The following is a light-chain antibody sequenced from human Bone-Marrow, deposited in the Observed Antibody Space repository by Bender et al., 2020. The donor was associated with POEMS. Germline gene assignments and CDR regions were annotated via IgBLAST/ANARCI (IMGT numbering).Light chain of an antibody. V-gene: IGLV1-36*01. CDR1: SSNIGNHG. Sequence: QSVVTQPPSLSEAPRQRVTISCSGSSSNIGNHGVNWYQQVPGTAPKLLMSSANQRPSGVPARFSGSKSDTSASLSISGLQSGDEADYYCAAWDDRLNGPVFGGGTKLTVL. CDR3: AAWDDRLNGPV. CDR2: SAN. J-gene: IGLJ2*01.